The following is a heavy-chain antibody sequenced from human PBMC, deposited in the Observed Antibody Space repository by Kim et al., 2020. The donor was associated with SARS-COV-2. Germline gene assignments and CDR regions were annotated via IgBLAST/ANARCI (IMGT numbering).Heavy chain of an antibody. D-gene: IGHD4-17*01. CDR2: INSDGSST. Sequence: GSLRLSCAASGFTFSSYWMHWVRQAPGKGLVWVSRINSDGSSTSYADSVKGRFTISRDNAKNTLYLQMNSLRAEDTAVYYCARERRPTTVTTSRIRDYYYCMDVWGQGTTVTVSS. CDR1: GFTFSSYW. J-gene: IGHJ6*02. CDR3: ARERRPTTVTTSRIRDYYYCMDV. V-gene: IGHV3-74*01.